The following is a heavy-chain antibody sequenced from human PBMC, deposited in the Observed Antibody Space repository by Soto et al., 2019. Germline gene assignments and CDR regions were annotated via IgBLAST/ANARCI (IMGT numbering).Heavy chain of an antibody. CDR1: GGSISSGGYY. Sequence: SETLSLTCTVSGGSISSGGYYWSWIRQHPGKGLEWIGYIYYSGSTYYNPSLKNRVTKSVDTSKKKNSLKQSSVTAADTAVYYCARSGYSYGPNPLLYWGQGTLVTVS. CDR2: IYYSGST. D-gene: IGHD5-18*01. CDR3: ARSGYSYGPNPLLY. V-gene: IGHV4-31*03. J-gene: IGHJ4*02.